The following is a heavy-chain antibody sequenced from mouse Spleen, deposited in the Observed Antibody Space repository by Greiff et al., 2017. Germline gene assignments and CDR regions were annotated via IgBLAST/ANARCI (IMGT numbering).Heavy chain of an antibody. CDR3: ARDYGSSYWYFDV. J-gene: IGHJ1*01. V-gene: IGHV3-8*01. CDR1: GYSITSDY. CDR2: ISYSGST. Sequence: EVNVVESGPGLAKPSQTLSLTCSVTGYSITSDYWNWIRKFPGNKLEYMGYISYSGSTYYNPSLKSRISITRDTSKNQYYLQLNSVTTEDTATYYCARDYGSSYWYFDVWGAGTTVTVSS. D-gene: IGHD1-1*01.